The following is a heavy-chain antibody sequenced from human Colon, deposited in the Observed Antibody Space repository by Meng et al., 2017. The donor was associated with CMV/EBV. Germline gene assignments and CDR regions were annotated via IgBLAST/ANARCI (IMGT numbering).Heavy chain of an antibody. CDR1: GYTFTSYD. V-gene: IGHV1-8*03. D-gene: IGHD6-19*01. CDR2: MNPNSGNT. CDR3: ARGVAGHFDY. J-gene: IGHJ4*02. Sequence: VSCTASGYTFTSYDITWVRQATGQGLEWMGWMNPNSGNTGYAQKFQGRVTITRNTSISTAYMELSSLRSEDTAVYYCARGVAGHFDYWGQGTLVTVSS.